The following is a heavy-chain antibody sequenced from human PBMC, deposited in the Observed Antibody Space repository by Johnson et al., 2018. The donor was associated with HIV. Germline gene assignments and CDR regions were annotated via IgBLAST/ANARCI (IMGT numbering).Heavy chain of an antibody. V-gene: IGHV3-30*04. CDR3: AKDHMIVVVITLGYAFDI. CDR2: ISYDGSNT. J-gene: IGHJ3*02. Sequence: QVQLVESGGGVVQPGRALRLSCAASGFTFSNSAMHWVRQAPGKGLEWVAVISYDGSNTYYVDSVKGRFTISRDSSKNTLYPKMNRLRAEYTTVYYCAKDHMIVVVITLGYAFDIWGQGKMVTVSS. CDR1: GFTFSNSA. D-gene: IGHD3-22*01.